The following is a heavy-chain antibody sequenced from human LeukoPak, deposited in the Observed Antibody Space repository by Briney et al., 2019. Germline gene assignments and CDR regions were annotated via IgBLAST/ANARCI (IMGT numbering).Heavy chain of an antibody. Sequence: PGGSLRLSCAASGFTFSNYAMSWVRQAPGKGLEWVSGINGNAGTTYYADSVKGRFTISRDSSKNTLYLQMNSLRAEDTAVYYCAKGGGYDYDYAFDLWGQGTMVTVSS. CDR1: GFTFSNYA. J-gene: IGHJ3*01. CDR2: INGNAGTT. CDR3: AKGGGYDYDYAFDL. D-gene: IGHD5-12*01. V-gene: IGHV3-23*01.